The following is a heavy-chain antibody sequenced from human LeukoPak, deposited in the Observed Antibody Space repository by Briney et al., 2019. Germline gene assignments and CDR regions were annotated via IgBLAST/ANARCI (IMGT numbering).Heavy chain of an antibody. Sequence: SETLSLTCTVSGGSISSGDYYWSWIRQPPGKGLEWIGYIYYSGSTYYNPSLKSRVTISVDTSKNQFSLKLSSVTAADTAVYYCARDPPYYDSSGNHYYGMDVWGQGTTVTVSS. CDR3: ARDPPYYDSSGNHYYGMDV. CDR1: GGSISSGDYY. V-gene: IGHV4-30-4*01. J-gene: IGHJ6*02. D-gene: IGHD3-22*01. CDR2: IYYSGST.